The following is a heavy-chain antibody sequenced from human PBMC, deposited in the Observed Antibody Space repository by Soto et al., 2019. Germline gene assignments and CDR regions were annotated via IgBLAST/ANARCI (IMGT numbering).Heavy chain of an antibody. CDR2: IHHSGGT. CDR3: TKNSAYALDY. D-gene: IGHD5-12*01. V-gene: IGHV4-4*02. CDR1: GGSVSNNNW. J-gene: IGHJ4*02. Sequence: QVQLQESGPGLVKPSGTLSLSCAVSGGSVSNNNWWSWVRQSPGNGLEWIGEIHHSGGTSYNPSLEGRATLSVEKSKNELSLRLNYVTAAETAVYYCTKNSAYALDYWGLGILVTVSS.